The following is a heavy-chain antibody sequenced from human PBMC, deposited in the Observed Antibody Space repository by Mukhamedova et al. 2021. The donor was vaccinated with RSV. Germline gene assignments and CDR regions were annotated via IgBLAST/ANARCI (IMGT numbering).Heavy chain of an antibody. Sequence: GGSHYNPSLKSRVTISVDTSRKQFSLKLRSVTAADTAVYYCARAGDSRTYHFFASWGQGNLVTV. CDR2: GGS. V-gene: IGHV4-30-2*04. CDR3: ARAGDSRTYHFFAS. J-gene: IGHJ4*02. D-gene: IGHD6-13*01.